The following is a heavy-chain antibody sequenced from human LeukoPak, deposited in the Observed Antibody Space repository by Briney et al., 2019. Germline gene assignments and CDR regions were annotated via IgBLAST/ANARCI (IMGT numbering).Heavy chain of an antibody. J-gene: IGHJ6*02. CDR3: ARDLTAARPLDGYGMDV. D-gene: IGHD6-6*01. V-gene: IGHV1-69*01. CDR1: GGTFSSYA. Sequence: SVKVSCKASGGTFSSYAISWVRQAPGQGLEWMGGIIPIFGTANYAQKFQGRVTITADESTSTAYMELSSLRSEDTAEYYCARDLTAARPLDGYGMDVWGQGTTVTVSS. CDR2: IIPIFGTA.